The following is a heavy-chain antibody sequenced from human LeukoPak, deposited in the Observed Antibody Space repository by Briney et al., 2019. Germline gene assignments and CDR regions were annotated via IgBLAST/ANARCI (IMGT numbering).Heavy chain of an antibody. CDR1: GYTFTGYY. J-gene: IGHJ4*02. CDR3: ARLPTNYDILTGPWVYFDY. D-gene: IGHD3-9*01. Sequence: ASVKVSCKASGYTFTGYYMHWVRQAPGQGLEWMGWINPNSGGTNYAQKFQGRVTMTRDTSISTAYMELSRLRSDDTAVYYCARLPTNYDILTGPWVYFDYWGQGTLVTVSS. V-gene: IGHV1-2*02. CDR2: INPNSGGT.